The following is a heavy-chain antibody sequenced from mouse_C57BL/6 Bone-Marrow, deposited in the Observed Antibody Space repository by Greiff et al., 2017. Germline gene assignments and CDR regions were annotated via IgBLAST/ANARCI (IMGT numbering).Heavy chain of an antibody. D-gene: IGHD1-1*01. V-gene: IGHV5-6*01. CDR1: GFTFSSYG. CDR3: ATTVVATNDY. CDR2: ISSGGSYT. J-gene: IGHJ2*01. Sequence: EVMLVESGGDLVKPGGSPKLSCAASGFTFSSYGLSWVRQTPDKRLEWVATISSGGSYTYYPDSVKGRFTISRDNAKNTLYLQMSSLKSEDTAMYYCATTVVATNDYWGQGTTLTVSS.